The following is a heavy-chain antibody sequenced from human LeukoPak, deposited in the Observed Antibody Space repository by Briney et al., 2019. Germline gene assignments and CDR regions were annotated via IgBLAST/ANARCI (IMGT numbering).Heavy chain of an antibody. Sequence: GASVTVSCKASGYTFTSYAMHWVRQAPGQRLEWMGWINAGNGNTKYSQKFQGRVTITRDTSASIAYMELSSLRSEDTAVYYCARTILYGSGSYYFDYWGQGTLVTVSS. CDR3: ARTILYGSGSYYFDY. CDR2: INAGNGNT. V-gene: IGHV1-3*01. D-gene: IGHD3-10*01. J-gene: IGHJ4*02. CDR1: GYTFTSYA.